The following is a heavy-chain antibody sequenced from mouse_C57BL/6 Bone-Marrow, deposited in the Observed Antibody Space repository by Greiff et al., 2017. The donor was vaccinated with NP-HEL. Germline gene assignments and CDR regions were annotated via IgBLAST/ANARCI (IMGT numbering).Heavy chain of an antibody. V-gene: IGHV8-12*01. CDR1: GFSLSTSGMG. D-gene: IGHD1-1*01. CDR2: IYWDDDK. CDR3: ARRGSYYFDC. J-gene: IGHJ2*01. Sequence: QVTLKVCGPGILQSSQTLSLTCSFSGFSLSTSGMGVSWIRQPSGKGLEWLAHIYWDDDKRYNPSLKSRVTISKDTSRNQVFLKITSVDTADTATYYCARRGSYYFDCWGQGTTLTVSS.